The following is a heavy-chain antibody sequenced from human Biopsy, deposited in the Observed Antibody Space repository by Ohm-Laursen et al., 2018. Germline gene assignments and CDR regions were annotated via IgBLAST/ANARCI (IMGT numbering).Heavy chain of an antibody. CDR1: GGTFINYA. Sequence: GASEKVSCKASGGTFINYAISWVRQAPGQGLEWMGGIIPMFGTANYAQMFQGRVTISADESTSTSYMELSSLTTEDTAIYYCARGPHSGSHSCFDYWGRGTLVTVSS. V-gene: IGHV1-69*13. J-gene: IGHJ4*02. CDR2: IIPMFGTA. D-gene: IGHD1-26*01. CDR3: ARGPHSGSHSCFDY.